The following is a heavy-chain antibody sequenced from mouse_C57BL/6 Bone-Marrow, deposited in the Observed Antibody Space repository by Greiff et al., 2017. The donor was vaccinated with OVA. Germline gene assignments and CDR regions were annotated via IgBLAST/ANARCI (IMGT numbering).Heavy chain of an antibody. CDR1: EYEFPSHD. D-gene: IGHD2-12*01. Sequence: EVKVEESGGGLVQPGESLKLSCESNEYEFPSHDMSWVRKTPEKRLELVAAINSDGGSTYYPDTMERRFIISRDNTKKTLYLQMSSLRSEDTALYYCARIPRRNYYAMDYWGQGTSVTVSS. V-gene: IGHV5-2*03. J-gene: IGHJ4*01. CDR3: ARIPRRNYYAMDY. CDR2: INSDGGST.